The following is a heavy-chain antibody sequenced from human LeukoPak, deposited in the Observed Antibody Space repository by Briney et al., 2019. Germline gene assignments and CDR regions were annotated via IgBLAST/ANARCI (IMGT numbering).Heavy chain of an antibody. CDR3: ATDSMRYSGSPSGAFDI. CDR2: ISWDSANV. V-gene: IGHV3-9*01. Sequence: GGSLRLSCAASGFNFDDYAMHWVRQAPGKGLEWVSTISWDSANVAYADSVKGRFIISRDDAKNSLYLQMNGLRAEDTALYYCATDSMRYSGSPSGAFDIWGQGTMVTVSS. D-gene: IGHD1-26*01. J-gene: IGHJ3*02. CDR1: GFNFDDYA.